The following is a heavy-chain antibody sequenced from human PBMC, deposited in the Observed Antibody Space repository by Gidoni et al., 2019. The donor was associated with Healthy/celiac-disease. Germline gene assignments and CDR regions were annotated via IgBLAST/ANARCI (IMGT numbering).Heavy chain of an antibody. J-gene: IGHJ5*02. Sequence: QVQLVESGGGLVKPGGSLRLSCAASGFTFRDYYMSWIRQAPGKGLEWVSYISSSSSYTNYADSVKGRFTISRDNAKNSLYLQMNSLRAEDTAVYYCARPMAPPAWFDPWGQGTLVTVSS. D-gene: IGHD3-10*01. V-gene: IGHV3-11*06. CDR2: ISSSSSYT. CDR1: GFTFRDYY. CDR3: ARPMAPPAWFDP.